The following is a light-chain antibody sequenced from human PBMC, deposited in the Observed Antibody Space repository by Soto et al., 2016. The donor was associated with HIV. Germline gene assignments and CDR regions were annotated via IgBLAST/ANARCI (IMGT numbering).Light chain of an antibody. CDR2: GNN. CDR1: SPRTYY. J-gene: IGLJ1*01. V-gene: IGLV3-19*01. CDR3: NSRDSSGGNSV. Sequence: SSELTQDPAVSVALGQTIRITCHGDSPRTYYASWYHQKPGQAPVLVIYGNNSRPSGIPDRFSGSNSGKTASLTITGAQAEDEADYYCNSRDSSGGNSVFGTGTKVTVL.